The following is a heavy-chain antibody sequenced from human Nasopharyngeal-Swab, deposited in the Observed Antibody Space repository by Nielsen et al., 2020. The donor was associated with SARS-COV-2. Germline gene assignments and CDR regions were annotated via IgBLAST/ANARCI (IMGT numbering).Heavy chain of an antibody. CDR2: INPNSGGT. CDR1: GYTFTGYY. V-gene: IGHV1-2*06. J-gene: IGHJ4*02. CDR3: ASIAVAEVDFDY. D-gene: IGHD6-19*01. Sequence: ASVKVSCKASGYTFTGYYIHWVRQAPGQGLEWMGRINPNSGGTNYAQKFQGRVTMTRDTSISTAYMELSNLRSDDTAVYYCASIAVAEVDFDYWGQGTLVTVSS.